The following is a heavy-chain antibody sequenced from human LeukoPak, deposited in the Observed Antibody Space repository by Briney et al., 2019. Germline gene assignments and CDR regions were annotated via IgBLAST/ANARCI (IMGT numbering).Heavy chain of an antibody. D-gene: IGHD1-26*01. Sequence: GGSLRLSCAASGFTFSDYYMSWIRQAPGKGLEWVSYIGSSGSTIYYADSVKGRFTISRDNAKNSLYLQMNSLRAEDTAVYYCARDMTSGSYTDAFDIWGQGTMVTVSS. CDR3: ARDMTSGSYTDAFDI. CDR2: IGSSGSTI. J-gene: IGHJ3*02. V-gene: IGHV3-11*01. CDR1: GFTFSDYY.